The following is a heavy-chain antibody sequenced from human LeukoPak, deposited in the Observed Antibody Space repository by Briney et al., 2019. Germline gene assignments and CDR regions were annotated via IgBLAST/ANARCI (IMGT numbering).Heavy chain of an antibody. CDR2: IYHSGST. J-gene: IGHJ4*02. CDR1: GGSISSGYY. CDR3: ARTYCGGDCYHFDY. D-gene: IGHD2-21*02. Sequence: SETLSLTCTVSGGSISSGYYWGWIRQPPGKGLEWIGSIYHSGSTYYNPSLKSRVTISVDTSKNQFSLKLSSVTAADTAVYYCARTYCGGDCYHFDYWGQGTLVTVSS. V-gene: IGHV4-38-2*02.